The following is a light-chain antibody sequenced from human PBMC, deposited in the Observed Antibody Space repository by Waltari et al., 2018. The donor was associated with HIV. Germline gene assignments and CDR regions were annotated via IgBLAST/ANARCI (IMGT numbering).Light chain of an antibody. J-gene: IGKJ2*01. Sequence: DIVMTQSPDSLAVSLGERATINCKSSQSLLYTSNNRNYLAWFQQKPGQPPKLLISWTSTRESGVPDRFSAAGSGTDFTLSISSLQAEDVAVYYCQQYYDSPYTFGQGTKLEIK. CDR3: QQYYDSPYT. CDR2: WTS. CDR1: QSLLYTSNNRNY. V-gene: IGKV4-1*01.